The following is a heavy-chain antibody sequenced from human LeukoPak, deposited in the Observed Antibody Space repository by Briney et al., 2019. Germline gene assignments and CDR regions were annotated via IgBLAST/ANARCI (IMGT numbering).Heavy chain of an antibody. V-gene: IGHV1-2*02. D-gene: IGHD3-3*01. CDR2: INPNSGGT. Sequence: ASVKVSCKASGYTFTGYYMHWVRQAPGQGLEWMGWINPNSGGTNYAPKLQGRVTTTRDTSISTAYMERSRLRSDDTAVYYCARTYYEFWSGYFAYNWFDTWGQGNLGTASS. CDR1: GYTFTGYY. CDR3: ARTYYEFWSGYFAYNWFDT. J-gene: IGHJ5*02.